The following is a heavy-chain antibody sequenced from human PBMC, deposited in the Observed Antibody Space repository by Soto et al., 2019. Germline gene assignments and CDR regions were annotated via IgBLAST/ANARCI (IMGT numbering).Heavy chain of an antibody. J-gene: IGHJ6*03. CDR2: INSDGSVS. CDR1: GFTFSNYW. Sequence: EVKLVESGGGLVQPGGSLRLSCAASGFTFSNYWMYWVRQAPGQGLVWVSRINSDGSVSRYADSVKGRLTISRENVKNTLYLQMNSLRVEDTAVYYCARGDCVGGSCYSLAGSFYYYMDVWCKGPTVTVFS. V-gene: IGHV3-74*01. CDR3: ARGDCVGGSCYSLAGSFYYYMDV. D-gene: IGHD2-15*01.